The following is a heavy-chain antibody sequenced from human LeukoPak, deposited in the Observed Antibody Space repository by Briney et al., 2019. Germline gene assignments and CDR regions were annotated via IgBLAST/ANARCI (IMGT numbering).Heavy chain of an antibody. D-gene: IGHD3-10*01. Sequence: PGGSLRLSCAASGFTLSDYGMHWVRQAPGKGLEWVALISYDGGNKFYADSVRDRFTISRDNSKNTLFLQMNSLRIEDTAVYYCAKVFEVRGARRPKDYWGQGTLVIVSS. CDR2: ISYDGGNK. CDR3: AKVFEVRGARRPKDY. V-gene: IGHV3-30*18. CDR1: GFTLSDYG. J-gene: IGHJ4*02.